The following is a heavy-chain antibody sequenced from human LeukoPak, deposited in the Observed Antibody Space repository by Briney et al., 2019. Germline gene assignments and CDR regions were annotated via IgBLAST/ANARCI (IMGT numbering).Heavy chain of an antibody. D-gene: IGHD3-22*01. CDR1: GDSIGTTYY. V-gene: IGHV4-39*07. CDR3: ARSSESYDSSGYYSYYFDY. J-gene: IGHJ4*02. CDR2: VYYTGNI. Sequence: PSETLSLTCSVSGDSIGTTYYWGVIRQPPGKGLEWVAAVYYTGNIYYKPSLKSRVTMSVDTSKNQFSLKLNSVTAADTAVYYCARSSESYDSSGYYSYYFDYWGQGTLVTVSS.